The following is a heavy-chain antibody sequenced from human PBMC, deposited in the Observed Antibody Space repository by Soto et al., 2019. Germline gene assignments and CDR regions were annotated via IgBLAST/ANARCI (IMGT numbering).Heavy chain of an antibody. CDR3: AKAYCSGGSCYWFDP. V-gene: IGHV1-69*13. CDR1: GGTFSSYA. CDR2: IIPIFGTA. Sequence: SVKVSCKASGGTFSSYAISWVRQAPGQGLEWMGGIIPIFGTANYAQKFQGRVTITADESTSTAYMELSSLRSEDTAVYYCAKAYCSGGSCYWFDPWGQGTLVTVSS. J-gene: IGHJ5*02. D-gene: IGHD2-15*01.